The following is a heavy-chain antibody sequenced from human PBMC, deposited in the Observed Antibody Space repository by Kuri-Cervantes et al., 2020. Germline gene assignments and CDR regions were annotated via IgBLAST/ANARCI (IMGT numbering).Heavy chain of an antibody. CDR1: GFSLSTSGAG. J-gene: IGHJ5*02. V-gene: IGHV2-5*02. CDR2: IYLDGTK. Sequence: SGPTLSKNTHTHTLTCTFSGFSLSTSGAGVGWIRQPPGKALEWLALIYLDGTKRYSPSLKSRLTITKDTSKSQVVLTMTNMDPVDTAIYYCAHASINGSDPWGQGTLVTVSS. CDR3: AHASINGSDP.